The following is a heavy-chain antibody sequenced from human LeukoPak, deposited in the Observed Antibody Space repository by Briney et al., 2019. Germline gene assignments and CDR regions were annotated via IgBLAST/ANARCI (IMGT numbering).Heavy chain of an antibody. D-gene: IGHD2-2*02. J-gene: IGHJ4*02. CDR3: ARHHSYCSSTSCYTGAFDY. V-gene: IGHV5-51*01. CDR2: IYPGDSDT. Sequence: GESLKISCKGSGYSFTSYWIGWVRQMPGKGLEWMGIIYPGDSDTRYSPSFQGQVTISADKSISTAHLQWSSLKASDTAMYYCARHHSYCSSTSCYTGAFDYWGQGTLVTVSS. CDR1: GYSFTSYW.